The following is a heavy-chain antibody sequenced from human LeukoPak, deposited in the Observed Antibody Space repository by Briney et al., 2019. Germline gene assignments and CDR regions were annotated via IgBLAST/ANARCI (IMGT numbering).Heavy chain of an antibody. CDR3: ARGMAAGYDYNWFDS. CDR1: GGSISTYI. Sequence: PSETLSLTCTVSGGSISTYIWSWIRQTAGKGLEWIGRISDSGSTRYNPSLKSRLTMSVDTSKNQFSLKLDSVTAADTAVYFCARGMAAGYDYNWFDSWVPGTLVTVSS. V-gene: IGHV4-4*07. J-gene: IGHJ5*01. D-gene: IGHD5-12*01. CDR2: ISDSGST.